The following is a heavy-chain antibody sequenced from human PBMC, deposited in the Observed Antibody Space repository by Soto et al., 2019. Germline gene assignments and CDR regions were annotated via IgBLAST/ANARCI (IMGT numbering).Heavy chain of an antibody. D-gene: IGHD2-15*01. V-gene: IGHV3-21*01. Sequence: GGSLRLSCAASGFTFSSYSMNWVRQAPGKGLEWVSSISSSSSYIYYADSVKGRFTISRDNAKNSLYLQMNSLRAEDTAVYYCARGPVELYCSGGSCYSKEGPFDYWGQGTLVTVSS. CDR3: ARGPVELYCSGGSCYSKEGPFDY. CDR1: GFTFSSYS. CDR2: ISSSSSYI. J-gene: IGHJ4*02.